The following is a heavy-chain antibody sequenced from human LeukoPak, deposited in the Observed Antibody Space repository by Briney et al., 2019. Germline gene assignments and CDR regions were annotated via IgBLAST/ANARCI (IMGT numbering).Heavy chain of an antibody. Sequence: ASVKVSCKASGYTFTSYDINWVRQATGQGLEWMGWMNPNSGNTDYAQKFQGRVTMTRNTSISTAYMELSSLRSDDTPVYYCARGNPIVVVISLYYYYGMDVWGQGTTVTVSS. J-gene: IGHJ6*01. CDR2: MNPNSGNT. CDR3: ARGNPIVVVISLYYYYGMDV. D-gene: IGHD3-22*01. V-gene: IGHV1-8*01. CDR1: GYTFTSYD.